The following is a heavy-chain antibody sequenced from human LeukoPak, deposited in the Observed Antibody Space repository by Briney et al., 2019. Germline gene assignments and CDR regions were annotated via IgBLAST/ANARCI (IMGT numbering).Heavy chain of an antibody. Sequence: SETLSLTCAVYGGSFSGYYWSWIRQPPGKGLEWIGEINHSGSTNYNPSLKSRVTISVDTSKNQFSLKLSSVTAADTAVYYCARGVEEAYYYDSSGYPHASWFGPWGQGTLVTVSS. CDR3: ARGVEEAYYYDSSGYPHASWFGP. V-gene: IGHV4-34*01. D-gene: IGHD3-22*01. J-gene: IGHJ5*02. CDR2: INHSGST. CDR1: GGSFSGYY.